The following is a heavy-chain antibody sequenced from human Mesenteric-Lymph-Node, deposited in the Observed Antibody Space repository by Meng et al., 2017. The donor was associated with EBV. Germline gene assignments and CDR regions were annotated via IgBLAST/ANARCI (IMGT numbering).Heavy chain of an antibody. CDR3: ARVGQWLPIDY. CDR2: IYHSGST. J-gene: IGHJ4*02. Sequence: QVELQESGPGLVKLSGTLSFNCSGSGGSISSSNWWSWVRQPPGKGLEWIGEIYHSGSTNYNPSLKSRVTISVDKSKNQFSLNLSSVTAADTAVYYCARVGQWLPIDYWGQGTLVTVSS. CDR1: GGSISSSNW. V-gene: IGHV4-4*02. D-gene: IGHD6-19*01.